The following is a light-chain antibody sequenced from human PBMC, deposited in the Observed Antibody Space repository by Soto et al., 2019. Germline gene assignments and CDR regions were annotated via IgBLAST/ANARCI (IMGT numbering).Light chain of an antibody. CDR1: SSDVGGYSY. Sequence: QSALTQPASVSGSPGQSITISCTGTSSDVGGYSYVSWYQQHPGKTPKLMIYEVSNRPSGVSHRFSGSKSGNTASLTISGLQTEDEADYYCSSFSSITLEVFGGGTKVTVL. J-gene: IGLJ2*01. CDR3: SSFSSITLEV. CDR2: EVS. V-gene: IGLV2-14*01.